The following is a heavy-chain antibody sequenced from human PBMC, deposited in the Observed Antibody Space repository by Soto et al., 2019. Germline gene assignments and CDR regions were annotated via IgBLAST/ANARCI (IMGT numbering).Heavy chain of an antibody. J-gene: IGHJ4*02. D-gene: IGHD1-7*01. CDR3: VRRVSGNYDY. CDR2: ISSNGGTT. Sequence: EVQLAEPGGGMVQPGGSLRLSCVASGFTFSSYDMHWVRQAPGKGLEYVSSISSNGGTTYYGNSVKGRFTISRDNSKNTLYLQMGSLRAEDMAVYYCVRRVSGNYDYWGKGTLVTVS. CDR1: GFTFSSYD. V-gene: IGHV3-64*01.